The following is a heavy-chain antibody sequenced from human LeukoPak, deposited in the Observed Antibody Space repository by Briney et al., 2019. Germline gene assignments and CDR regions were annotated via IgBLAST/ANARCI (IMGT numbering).Heavy chain of an antibody. V-gene: IGHV4-61*02. CDR3: ARVYYDILTGYYLLDY. D-gene: IGHD3-9*01. Sequence: SQTLSLTCTVPGGSISSGSYYWSWIRQPAGKGLEWIGRIYTSGSTNYNPSPKSRVTISVDTSKNQFSLKLSSVTAADTAVYYCARVYYDILTGYYLLDYWGQGTLVTVSS. CDR2: IYTSGST. CDR1: GGSISSGSYY. J-gene: IGHJ4*02.